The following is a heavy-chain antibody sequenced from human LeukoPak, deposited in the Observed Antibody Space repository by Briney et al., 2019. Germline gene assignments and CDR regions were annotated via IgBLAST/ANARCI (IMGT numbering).Heavy chain of an antibody. D-gene: IGHD3-9*01. Sequence: SETLSLTCTVSGGSISSSSYYWGWIRQPPGKGLEWIGSIYYSGSTYYNPSLKSRVTISVDTSKNQFSLKLSSVTAADTAVYYCAREELSVGDILTGYAGWGQGTLVTVSS. J-gene: IGHJ4*02. CDR2: IYYSGST. V-gene: IGHV4-39*07. CDR1: GGSISSSSYY. CDR3: AREELSVGDILTGYAG.